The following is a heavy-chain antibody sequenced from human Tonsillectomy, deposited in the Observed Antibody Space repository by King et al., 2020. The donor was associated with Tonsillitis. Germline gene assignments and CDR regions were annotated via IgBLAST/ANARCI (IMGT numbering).Heavy chain of an antibody. CDR3: ARDTIMVANPNYYYYYMDV. CDR2: IIPIFDTA. V-gene: IGHV1-69*06. D-gene: IGHD5-24*01. J-gene: IGHJ6*03. CDR1: GDTFTNYA. Sequence: HVQLVESGAEVKKPGSSVKVSCRASGDTFTNYAINWVRQAPGQGLEWMGGIIPIFDTANYAQKFQGRVTITADKSTSTAYMELSSLRSEDTAVYYCARDTIMVANPNYYYYYMDVWGNGTTVTVSS.